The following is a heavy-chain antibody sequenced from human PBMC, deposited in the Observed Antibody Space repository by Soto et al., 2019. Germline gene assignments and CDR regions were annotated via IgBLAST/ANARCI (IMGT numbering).Heavy chain of an antibody. Sequence: PSETLSLTCTVSDGSISSYYWSWVRQPPGKGLEWIGYIYSSGTTYYNPSLKSRVTLSVDTSKTQFSLRLSSVTAADTAVYYCARTYSTNGVCSPFDYWGQGTLVTVSS. CDR1: DGSISSYY. CDR3: ARTYSTNGVCSPFDY. CDR2: IYSSGTT. J-gene: IGHJ4*02. V-gene: IGHV4-59*01. D-gene: IGHD2-8*01.